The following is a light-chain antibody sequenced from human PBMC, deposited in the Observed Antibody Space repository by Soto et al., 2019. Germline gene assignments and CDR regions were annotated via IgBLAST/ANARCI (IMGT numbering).Light chain of an antibody. J-gene: IGKJ4*01. Sequence: DIQMTQSPSTLSASVGDRVIITCRASQSINTWLAWFQQKPGKAPKVLIYKASTLESGVPSRFSGSGSGTEFTLTISGLQPDDFATYYCQQYTRDPLTFGGGTKVEIK. CDR2: KAS. V-gene: IGKV1-5*03. CDR1: QSINTW. CDR3: QQYTRDPLT.